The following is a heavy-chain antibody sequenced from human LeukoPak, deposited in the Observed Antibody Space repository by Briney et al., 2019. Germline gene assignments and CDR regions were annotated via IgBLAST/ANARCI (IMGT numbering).Heavy chain of an antibody. CDR1: GGSISSSSYY. CDR2: IFTSGST. CDR3: AGYDYGDPFDY. Sequence: SETLSLTCTVSGGSISSSSYYWSWIRQPAGKGLEWIGRIFTSGSTNYNPSLKSRVSMSVDTSKNQFSLKLSSVTAADTAVYYCAGYDYGDPFDYWGLGTLVTVSS. D-gene: IGHD4/OR15-4a*01. V-gene: IGHV4-61*02. J-gene: IGHJ4*02.